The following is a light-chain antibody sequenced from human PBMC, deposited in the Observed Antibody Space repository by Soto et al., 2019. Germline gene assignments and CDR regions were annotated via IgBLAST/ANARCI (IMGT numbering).Light chain of an antibody. V-gene: IGKV3-20*01. CDR3: QQYGSSFRSS. J-gene: IGKJ2*01. Sequence: EIVLTQSPGTLSLSPGERATLSCRASQSVNGNYLTWYQQKPGQAPRLLIYGASTRATGTPDRFSGSGSGTYFTLTISRLEPENFAVYYCQQYGSSFRSSFGQRTKLE. CDR1: QSVNGNY. CDR2: GAS.